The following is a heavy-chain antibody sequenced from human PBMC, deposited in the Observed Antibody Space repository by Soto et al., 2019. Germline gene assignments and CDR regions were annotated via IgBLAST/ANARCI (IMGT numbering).Heavy chain of an antibody. CDR2: IRNKANSYTT. CDR3: SRAGILTTPYYFDY. CDR1: GFTFSDHY. V-gene: IGHV3-72*01. J-gene: IGHJ4*01. D-gene: IGHD4-4*01. Sequence: VPLVESGGGLVQPGRSLRLSCAAFGFTFSDHYMDWVRQAPGKGLEWVGRIRNKANSYTTEYAASVKGRITISRDDSKNSLFLQMYSLKTEDTAVYYCSRAGILTTPYYFDYWGQGTLVTVSS.